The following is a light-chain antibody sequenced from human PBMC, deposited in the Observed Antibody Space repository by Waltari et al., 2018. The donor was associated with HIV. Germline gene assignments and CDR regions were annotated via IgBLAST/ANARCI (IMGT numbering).Light chain of an antibody. V-gene: IGLV2-8*01. CDR1: NSDIGTYDY. CDR3: SSFANRDGFYVL. J-gene: IGLJ2*01. Sequence: QSALTQPPSASGSPGQSVTLSCTGTNSDIGTYDYVSWYQQHPGKAPKLVISEVTKRTSGVSDLFSGSKSGNTAFLTVSGLQAEDEADYYCSSFANRDGFYVLFGGGTRLTVL. CDR2: EVT.